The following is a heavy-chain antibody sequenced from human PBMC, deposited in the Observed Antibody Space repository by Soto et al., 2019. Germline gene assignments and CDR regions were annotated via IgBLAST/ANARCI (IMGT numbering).Heavy chain of an antibody. J-gene: IGHJ3*02. CDR1: GFTFSSYS. D-gene: IGHD3-22*01. CDR3: ARNNYHDSSGYFDFDAFDI. CDR2: ISSSSTYI. V-gene: IGHV3-21*01. Sequence: EVQLVESGGGLVKPGGSLRLSCEAVGFTFSSYSMNWVRQAPGKGLEWVSSISSSSTYIYYADSVKGRFTISRDNAKNSPYLQMNSLRAEDTAVFYCARNNYHDSSGYFDFDAFDIWGQGTMVTVSS.